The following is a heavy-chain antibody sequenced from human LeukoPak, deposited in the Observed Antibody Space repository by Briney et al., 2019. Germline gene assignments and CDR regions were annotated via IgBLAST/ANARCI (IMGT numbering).Heavy chain of an antibody. V-gene: IGHV1-18*01. Sequence: ASVKVSCKASGYTFTSYGISWVRHAPEQGLEWMGCISAYNGNTNYAQKLQGRVTMTTDTSTSTAYMELRSLRSDDTAVYYCARVEEYYYDSRSMDVWGQGTTVTVSS. D-gene: IGHD3-22*01. CDR3: ARVEEYYYDSRSMDV. CDR1: GYTFTSYG. J-gene: IGHJ6*02. CDR2: ISAYNGNT.